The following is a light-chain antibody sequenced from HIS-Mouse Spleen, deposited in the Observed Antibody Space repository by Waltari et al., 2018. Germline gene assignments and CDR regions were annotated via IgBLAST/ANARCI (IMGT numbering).Light chain of an antibody. V-gene: IGLV2-11*01. J-gene: IGLJ3*02. CDR1: SSDVGGYNF. Sequence: QSALTQPRSVSGSPGLSVTISCTVTSSDVGGYNFASWYQQHPGKAPKLMIYDVSKRPSGVPDRFSGSKSGNTASLTISGLQAEDEADYYCCSYAGSYTWVFGGGTKLTVL. CDR2: DVS. CDR3: CSYAGSYTWV.